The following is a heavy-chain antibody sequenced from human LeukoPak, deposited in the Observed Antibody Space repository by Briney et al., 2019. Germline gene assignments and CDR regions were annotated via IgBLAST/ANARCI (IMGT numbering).Heavy chain of an antibody. Sequence: SETLSLTRAVSGYSISSGYYWGWIRQPPGKGLEWIGSIYHSGSTYYNPSLKSRVTISVDTSKNQFSLKLSSVTAADTAVYYCARHSGGYSYGYGYYFDYWGQGTLVTVSS. J-gene: IGHJ4*02. D-gene: IGHD5-18*01. CDR1: GYSISSGYY. CDR2: IYHSGST. V-gene: IGHV4-38-2*01. CDR3: ARHSGGYSYGYGYYFDY.